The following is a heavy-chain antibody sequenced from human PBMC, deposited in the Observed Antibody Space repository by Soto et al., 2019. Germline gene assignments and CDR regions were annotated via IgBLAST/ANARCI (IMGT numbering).Heavy chain of an antibody. CDR2: VESKGEGGTI. V-gene: IGHV3-15*07. Sequence: GGSLRLSCAVSGFTLSNAGMNWVRQAPGKGLEWVGHVESKGEGGTIKYAAPVKGRFTISRDDSKNTLFLEMNSLQTEDTALYYCTTYSGFDLGFDFWGQGALVTVSS. CDR3: TTYSGFDLGFDF. D-gene: IGHD5-12*01. J-gene: IGHJ4*02. CDR1: GFTLSNAG.